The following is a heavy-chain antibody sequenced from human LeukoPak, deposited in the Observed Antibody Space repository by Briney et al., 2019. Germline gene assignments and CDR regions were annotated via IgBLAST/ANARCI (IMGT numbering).Heavy chain of an antibody. V-gene: IGHV4-39*07. CDR3: ARAAHYGAWGEFDY. CDR1: GGSISSSSYY. D-gene: IGHD4/OR15-4a*01. Sequence: PSETLSLTCTVSGGSISSSSYYWGWIRQPPGKGLEWIGSIYYSGSTYYNPSLKSRVTISVDTSKNQFSLKLSSVTAADTAVYYCARAAHYGAWGEFDYWGQGTLVTVSS. J-gene: IGHJ4*02. CDR2: IYYSGST.